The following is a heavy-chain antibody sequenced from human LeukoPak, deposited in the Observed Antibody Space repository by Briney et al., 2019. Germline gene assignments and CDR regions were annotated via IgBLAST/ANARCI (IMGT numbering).Heavy chain of an antibody. J-gene: IGHJ5*02. CDR1: GFNFGSYY. CDR3: SKKIGTGPGHNWFDP. CDR2: ISHSGDNT. V-gene: IGHV3-23*01. D-gene: IGHD2-8*02. Sequence: GGSLRLSCAASGFNFGSYYMTWVRQAPGKGLEWFSFISHSGDNTYYADSVNGRFTVSRDNSMDTCYLQINSLRADDTALYYCSKKIGTGPGHNWFDPWGQGTLVSVYS.